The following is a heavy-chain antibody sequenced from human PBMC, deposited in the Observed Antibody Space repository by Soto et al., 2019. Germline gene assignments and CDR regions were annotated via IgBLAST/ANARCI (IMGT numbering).Heavy chain of an antibody. CDR3: ARVGLHVDTATVRSLWFDP. CDR1: GGTFSSYA. J-gene: IGHJ5*02. CDR2: IIPIFGTA. D-gene: IGHD5-18*01. V-gene: IGHV1-69*01. Sequence: QVQLVQSGAEVKKPGSSVKVSCKASGGTFSSYAISWVRQAPGQGLEWMGGIIPIFGTANYAQKFQGRVTIPADESTSTAYMELSSLRSEDTAVYYCARVGLHVDTATVRSLWFDPWGQGTLVTVSS.